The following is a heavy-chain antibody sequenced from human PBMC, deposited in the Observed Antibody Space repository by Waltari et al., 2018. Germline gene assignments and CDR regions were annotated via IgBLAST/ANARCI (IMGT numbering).Heavy chain of an antibody. J-gene: IGHJ6*02. CDR2: INHSGST. V-gene: IGHV4-34*01. D-gene: IGHD4-17*01. Sequence: QVQLQQWGAGLLKPSETLSLTCAVYGGSFSGYCWSWIRPSPGKGLEWVGEINHSGSTNLSPSLKSRVTTSVDTSKNQFSLKLSSVTAADTAVYYCARGPMLDYGANSGHFYYGMDVWGQGTTVTVSS. CDR3: ARGPMLDYGANSGHFYYGMDV. CDR1: GGSFSGYC.